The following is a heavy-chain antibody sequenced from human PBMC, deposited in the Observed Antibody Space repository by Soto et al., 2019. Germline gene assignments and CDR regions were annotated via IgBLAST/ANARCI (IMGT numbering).Heavy chain of an antibody. J-gene: IGHJ4*02. V-gene: IGHV3-7*03. CDR3: ARGTSHYNYVHVWY. D-gene: IGHD3-16*01. CDR1: GFTFSSYW. Sequence: EVQVVESGGGLVQPGGSLRLSCAASGFTFSSYWMSWVRQAPGKALECVANIKQDGRETYYVDSVKGRFTISRDNANSALYLQMDSLGAEDTAVYYCARGTSHYNYVHVWYWGQGTHVIVSS. CDR2: IKQDGRET.